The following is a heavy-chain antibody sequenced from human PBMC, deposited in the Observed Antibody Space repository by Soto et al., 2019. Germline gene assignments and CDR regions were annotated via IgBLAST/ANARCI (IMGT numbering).Heavy chain of an antibody. CDR3: AKELVLGIQLWLGYYFDY. V-gene: IGHV3-30*18. D-gene: IGHD5-18*01. J-gene: IGHJ4*02. Sequence: GGSLRLSCAASGFTFSSYGMHWVRQAPGKGLEWVAVISYDGSNKYYADSVKGRFTISRDNSKNTLYLQMNSLRAEDTAVYYCAKELVLGIQLWLGYYFDYWGQGTLVTVSS. CDR1: GFTFSSYG. CDR2: ISYDGSNK.